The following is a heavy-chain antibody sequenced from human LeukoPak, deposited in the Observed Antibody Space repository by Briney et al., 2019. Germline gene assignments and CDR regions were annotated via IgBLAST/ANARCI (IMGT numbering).Heavy chain of an antibody. CDR2: IYYGGST. CDR3: ARRDNWFDS. J-gene: IGHJ5*01. V-gene: IGHV4-39*02. CDR1: GASISGGGIF. Sequence: PVTPSPTCNVSGASISGGGIFWGWIRQPPGKGLEWIGTIYYGGSTYYNPSLRSRVTMSADTSKNLFSLKLRSVTAADTAVYYCARRDNWFDSWGQGTPVTVSS.